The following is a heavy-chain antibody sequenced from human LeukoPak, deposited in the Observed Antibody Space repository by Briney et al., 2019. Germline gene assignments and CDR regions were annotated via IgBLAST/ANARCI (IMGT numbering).Heavy chain of an antibody. CDR3: ARDRHVYVWGSYRLPGY. Sequence: GSLRLSCAASGFTFSSYAMHWVRQAPGKGLVGVAVISYDGSNKYYADSVKGRFTISRDNSKNTLYLQMNSLRAEDTAVYYCARDRHVYVWGSYRLPGYWGQGTLVTVSS. CDR1: GFTFSSYA. V-gene: IGHV3-30-3*01. J-gene: IGHJ4*02. CDR2: ISYDGSNK. D-gene: IGHD3-16*02.